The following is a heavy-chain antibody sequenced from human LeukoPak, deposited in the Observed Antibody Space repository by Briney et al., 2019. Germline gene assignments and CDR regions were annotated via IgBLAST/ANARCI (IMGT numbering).Heavy chain of an antibody. CDR2: IYYIGST. J-gene: IGHJ4*02. D-gene: IGHD2-21*01. Sequence: SETLSLTCTVSGGSISSYYWSWIRQVPGKGLEWIAYIYYIGSTDYNPSLKSRVTISVDTSKNQFSLKLSSVTAADTAVYYCARVSPYCGGDCYSFYFDYWGQGTLVTVSS. V-gene: IGHV4-59*08. CDR1: GGSISSYY. CDR3: ARVSPYCGGDCYSFYFDY.